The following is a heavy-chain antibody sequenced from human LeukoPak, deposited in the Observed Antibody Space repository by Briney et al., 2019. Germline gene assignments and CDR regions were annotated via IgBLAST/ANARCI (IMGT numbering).Heavy chain of an antibody. V-gene: IGHV4-4*07. CDR2: IYTSGST. J-gene: IGHJ4*02. Sequence: SETLSLTCTVSGGSISSYYWSWIRQPAGKGLEWIGRIYTSGSTNYNPSLKSRVTMSVDTSKNQFSLKLSSVTAADTAVYYCASTLYSGSYYLTQLDYWGQGTLVTVSS. CDR1: GGSISSYY. D-gene: IGHD1-26*01. CDR3: ASTLYSGSYYLTQLDY.